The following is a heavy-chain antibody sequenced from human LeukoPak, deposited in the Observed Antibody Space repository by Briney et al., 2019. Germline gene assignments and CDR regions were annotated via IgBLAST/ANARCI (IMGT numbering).Heavy chain of an antibody. J-gene: IGHJ4*02. D-gene: IGHD1-14*01. V-gene: IGHV4-59*11. CDR2: IFHSGST. Sequence: SETLSLTCTVSGGSINSHFWSWVRQPPGKRLEWIGYIFHSGSTNYNPSLKSRVTISVDTSKNQFSLRLTSVTAADTAVYYCVRTNPWDLTYYFDYWGQGTLVTVSS. CDR3: VRTNPWDLTYYFDY. CDR1: GGSINSHF.